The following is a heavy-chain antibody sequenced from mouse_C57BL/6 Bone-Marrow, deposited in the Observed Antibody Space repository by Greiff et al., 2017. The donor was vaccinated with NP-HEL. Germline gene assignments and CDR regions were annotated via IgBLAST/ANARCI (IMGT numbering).Heavy chain of an antibody. D-gene: IGHD1-1*01. Sequence: EVQLQQSGAELVRPGASVKLSCTASGFNIKDDYMHWVKQRPEQGLEWIGWIDPENGDTEYASKFQGKATITADTASNTAYLQLSSLTSEDTAVYYCLNDGSSYVGFAYWGQGTLVTVSA. CDR1: GFNIKDDY. J-gene: IGHJ3*01. V-gene: IGHV14-4*01. CDR3: LNDGSSYVGFAY. CDR2: IDPENGDT.